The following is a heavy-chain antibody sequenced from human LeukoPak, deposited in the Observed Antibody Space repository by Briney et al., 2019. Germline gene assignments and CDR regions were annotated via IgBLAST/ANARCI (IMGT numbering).Heavy chain of an antibody. D-gene: IGHD2-21*02. CDR2: INWNGGST. CDR3: ARGLHGRDEY. CDR1: GFIFDDYG. Sequence: GGSLRLSCAASGFIFDDYGMIWARQLPGKGLEWVSGINWNGGSTGYIDSVKGRFTISRDNAQNTVYLQMSDLRVEGTAVYYCARGLHGRDEYGGQGTLVTVSS. V-gene: IGHV3-20*04. J-gene: IGHJ4*02.